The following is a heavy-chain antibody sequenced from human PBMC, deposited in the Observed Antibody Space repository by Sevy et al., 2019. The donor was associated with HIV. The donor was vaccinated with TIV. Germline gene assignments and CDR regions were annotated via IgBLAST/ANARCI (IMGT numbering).Heavy chain of an antibody. CDR1: GFTFTSSA. CDR3: SLRAVAGKSAFDY. CDR2: IVVGSGNT. J-gene: IGHJ4*02. D-gene: IGHD6-19*01. V-gene: IGHV1-58*02. Sequence: ASLKVSCKASGFTFTSSAMQWVRQARGQRLEWIGWIVVGSGNTNYAQKFQERVTITRDMSTSTAYMELSSLRSEDTAVYYCSLRAVAGKSAFDYWGQGTLVTVSS.